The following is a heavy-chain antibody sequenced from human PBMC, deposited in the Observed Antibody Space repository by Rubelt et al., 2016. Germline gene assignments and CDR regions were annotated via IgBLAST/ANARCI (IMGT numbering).Heavy chain of an antibody. CDR3: ASGRSIFDF. V-gene: IGHV3-66*01. J-gene: IGHJ4*02. Sequence: EVQVAESGGGLVQPGGSLRLSCAASGSTASSGYMGWVRQAPVKGLEWVSVMYNSRTTYYATSVKGRFTISRDISKNTVYLQMNSLRAEDTALYYRASGRSIFDFWGQGTLVIVSA. CDR1: GSTASSGY. D-gene: IGHD1-26*01. CDR2: MYNSRTT.